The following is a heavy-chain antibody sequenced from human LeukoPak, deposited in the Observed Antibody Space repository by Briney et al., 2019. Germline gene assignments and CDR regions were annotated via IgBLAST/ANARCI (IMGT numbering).Heavy chain of an antibody. CDR2: INHSGST. CDR1: GGSFSGYY. V-gene: IGHV4-34*01. Sequence: PSETLSLTCAVYGGSFSGYYWSWIRQPPGKGLEWIGEINHSGSTNYNPSLKSRVTISVDTSKNQFSLKLSSVTAADTAVYYCASGYCSGGRLCYFDYWGQGTLVTVSS. D-gene: IGHD2-15*01. J-gene: IGHJ4*02. CDR3: ASGYCSGGRLCYFDY.